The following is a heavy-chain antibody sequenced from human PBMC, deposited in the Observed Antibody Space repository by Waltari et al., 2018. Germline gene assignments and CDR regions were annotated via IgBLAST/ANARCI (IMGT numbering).Heavy chain of an antibody. CDR1: GYTFTAYG. Sequence: QVQLVQSGAEVTEPGASVKVSCKTSGYTFTAYGFSWARRAPGQGLEWLGWISAYNGNTDYPQKLLGRVTMTTDTSTNTAYMELRSLKSDDTAVYYCARVGQYCTGISCFDYWGQGTLVTVSS. CDR3: ARVGQYCTGISCFDY. D-gene: IGHD2-8*02. CDR2: ISAYNGNT. J-gene: IGHJ4*02. V-gene: IGHV1-18*04.